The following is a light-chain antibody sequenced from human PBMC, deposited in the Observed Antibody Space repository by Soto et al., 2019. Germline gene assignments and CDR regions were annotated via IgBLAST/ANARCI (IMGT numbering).Light chain of an antibody. V-gene: IGKV3-20*01. CDR1: QSVSSTY. CDR2: GAS. Sequence: EIVLTQSPGTLSLSPGEGATLSCRASQSVSSTYLAWHQQKPGQAPRLLIFGASTRATGIPDRFSGSGSGTDFTLTISRLEPEDFAVYYCQHYGSSSWTFGQGTKVEIK. CDR3: QHYGSSSWT. J-gene: IGKJ1*01.